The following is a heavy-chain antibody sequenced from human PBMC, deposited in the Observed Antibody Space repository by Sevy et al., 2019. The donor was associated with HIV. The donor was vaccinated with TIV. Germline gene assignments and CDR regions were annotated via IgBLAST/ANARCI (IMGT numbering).Heavy chain of an antibody. CDR1: GGSISSNNW. CDR3: ARGVGRYVTRTSCHVGY. V-gene: IGHV4-4*02. CDR2: IYHSGST. D-gene: IGHD2-2*01. J-gene: IGHJ4*02. Sequence: SETLSLTCAVSGGSISSNNWWNWVRQTPGKGLEWIGEIYHSGSTNRNPSLESRVTISVDKSKNQFSLKLSSVTAADTAVYYCARGVGRYVTRTSCHVGYWGQGTLVSVSS.